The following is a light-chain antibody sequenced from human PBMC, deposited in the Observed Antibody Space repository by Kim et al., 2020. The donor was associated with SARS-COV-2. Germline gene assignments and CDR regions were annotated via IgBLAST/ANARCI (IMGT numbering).Light chain of an antibody. Sequence: VSSAETATRPCRDRQGVDSNLAWYQETPGQAPGLLIYGAFTTATGIPARFSGSGSGTEFTLTISSLQSEDFAVYDCQQYNSWPLAFGQGTKVDIK. V-gene: IGKV3-15*01. J-gene: IGKJ1*01. CDR3: QQYNSWPLA. CDR1: QGVDSN. CDR2: GAF.